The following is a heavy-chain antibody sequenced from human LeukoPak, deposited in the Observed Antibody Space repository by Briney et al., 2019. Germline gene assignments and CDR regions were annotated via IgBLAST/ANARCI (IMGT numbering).Heavy chain of an antibody. J-gene: IGHJ6*02. D-gene: IGHD3-10*01. CDR1: GYTFTSYD. Sequence: GASVKVSCKASGYTFTSYDINWVRQATGQGLEWMGWMNPNSGNTGYAQKFQGRVTMTRNTSISTAYMELSSLRSEDTAVYYCARGRDSITMARGAGSNPNYGMDVWGQGTTVTVSS. V-gene: IGHV1-8*01. CDR2: MNPNSGNT. CDR3: ARGRDSITMARGAGSNPNYGMDV.